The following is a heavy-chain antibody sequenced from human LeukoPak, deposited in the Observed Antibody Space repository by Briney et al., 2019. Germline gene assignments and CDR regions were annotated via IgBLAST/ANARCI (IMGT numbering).Heavy chain of an antibody. V-gene: IGHV4-39*07. CDR2: IYYSGST. CDR3: ARGFQQLAPYFDY. CDR1: GGSISSSDYY. Sequence: PSETLSLTCTVSGGSISSSDYYWGWVRQPPGKGLEWIASIYYSGSTYYNPSLKSRVTISVDTSKNQFSLKLSSVTAADTAVYYCARGFQQLAPYFDYWGQGTLVTVSS. D-gene: IGHD6-13*01. J-gene: IGHJ4*02.